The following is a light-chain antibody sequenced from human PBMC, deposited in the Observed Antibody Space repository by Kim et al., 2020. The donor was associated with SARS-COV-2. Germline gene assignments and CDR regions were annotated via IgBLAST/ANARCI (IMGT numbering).Light chain of an antibody. CDR1: QSVGSS. CDR3: HQSSSLPYS. J-gene: IGKJ2*03. V-gene: IGKV6-21*01. CDR2: YTS. Sequence: SVAPMETVTITCRASQSVGSSLHWYQQKPYQSPKLLIKYTSQSFSGVPSRFSGSGSGTDFTLTIDSLGAEGAATYYCHQSSSLPYSFGRGTKLEI.